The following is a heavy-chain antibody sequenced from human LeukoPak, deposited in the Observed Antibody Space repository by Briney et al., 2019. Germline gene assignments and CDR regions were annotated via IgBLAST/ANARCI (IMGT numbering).Heavy chain of an antibody. V-gene: IGHV3-30*03. Sequence: QPGRSLRLSCAASGFTFSSYDMHWVRQAPGKGLEWVAVISYDGSNKHYADSVEGRFTISRHNSKNTLDLQMDSLRPEDTAVYYCAREYFGSGSAWGQGTLVTVSS. J-gene: IGHJ5*02. CDR3: AREYFGSGSA. D-gene: IGHD3-10*01. CDR1: GFTFSSYD. CDR2: ISYDGSNK.